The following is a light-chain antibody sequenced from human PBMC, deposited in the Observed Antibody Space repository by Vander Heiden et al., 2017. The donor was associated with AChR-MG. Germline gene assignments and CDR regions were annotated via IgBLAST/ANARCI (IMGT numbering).Light chain of an antibody. CDR3: QQYYNLPRFT. V-gene: IGKV1-33*01. CDR1: QDISNY. CDR2: DAS. Sequence: DIQMTQSPSSLSASVGDRVTITCQASQDISNYLNWYQQKPGKAPKLLIYDASNLETGVPSRFSGSGSGTDFTFTISSLQPEDIATYYCQQYYNLPRFTFGPGAKVGIK. J-gene: IGKJ3*01.